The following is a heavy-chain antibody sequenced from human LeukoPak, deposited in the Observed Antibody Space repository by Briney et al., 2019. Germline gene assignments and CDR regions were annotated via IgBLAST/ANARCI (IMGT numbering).Heavy chain of an antibody. CDR3: ARTAGVAVAGSRQYFDY. Sequence: SETLSLTCAVYGGSFSGYYWSWIRQPPGKGLEWIGEINHSGSTKYNPSLKSRVTISVDTSKNQFSLNLSSVTAADTAVYYCARTAGVAVAGSRQYFDYWGQGTLVTVSS. J-gene: IGHJ4*02. CDR2: INHSGST. V-gene: IGHV4-34*01. D-gene: IGHD6-19*01. CDR1: GGSFSGYY.